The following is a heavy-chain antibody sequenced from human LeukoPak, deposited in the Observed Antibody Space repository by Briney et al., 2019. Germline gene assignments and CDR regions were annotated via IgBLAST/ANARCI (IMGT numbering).Heavy chain of an antibody. D-gene: IGHD2-2*01. V-gene: IGHV4-59*01. CDR2: IYYSGST. CDR3: ARDKKGTSCYDY. J-gene: IGHJ4*02. CDR1: GGSISSYY. Sequence: SETLSLTCTVSGGSISSYYWSWIRQSPGKGLEWIGFIYYSGSTTYNPSLKSRVTISVDTSKNQFSLKLSSVTAADTAVYYCARDKKGTSCYDYWGQGTMVTVSS.